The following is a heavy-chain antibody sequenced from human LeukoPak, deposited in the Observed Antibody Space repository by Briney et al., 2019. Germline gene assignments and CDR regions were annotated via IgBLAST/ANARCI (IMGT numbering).Heavy chain of an antibody. V-gene: IGHV3-23*01. CDR3: ARARPWNSSRSYYFGMDV. Sequence: GGSLRLSCEASGFTFSSYAIRWVRQAPGTGLEWVSSIPGSGGPTYYADSVRGRFSISRDSSKNTVYLQMNSLRDEDTAVYYCARARPWNSSRSYYFGMDVWGHGTTVTVSS. CDR1: GFTFSSYA. J-gene: IGHJ6*02. CDR2: IPGSGGPT. D-gene: IGHD1/OR15-1a*01.